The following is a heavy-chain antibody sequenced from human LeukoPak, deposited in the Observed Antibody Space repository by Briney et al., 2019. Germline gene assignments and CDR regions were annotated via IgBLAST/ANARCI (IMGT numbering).Heavy chain of an antibody. J-gene: IGHJ4*02. Sequence: SLYLSCALSGFTFSNYWMSWVRQPPGKGLEWVGNINQDGSEVYSMGSVRGRFTISRDNAKNSLYLQMNSLRAEDTAVYYCARPYDSNRDHSGYGYWGRGTLVTVSS. CDR1: GFTFSNYW. D-gene: IGHD5-12*01. CDR3: ARPYDSNRDHSGYGY. CDR2: INQDGSEV. V-gene: IGHV3-7*02.